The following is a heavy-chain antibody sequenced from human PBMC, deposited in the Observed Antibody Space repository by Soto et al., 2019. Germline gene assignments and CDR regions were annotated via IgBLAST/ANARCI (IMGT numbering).Heavy chain of an antibody. J-gene: IGHJ6*02. CDR1: GGTFSSYA. V-gene: IGHV1-69*01. D-gene: IGHD3-16*01. Sequence: SVKSSCTASGGTFSSYAISWVRQAPGQGLEWMGGIIPIFGTANYAQKFQGRVTITADESTSTAYMELSSLRSEYTAVYYCARDPQGGYYGMDVWGQGTTVTVSS. CDR2: IIPIFGTA. CDR3: ARDPQGGYYGMDV.